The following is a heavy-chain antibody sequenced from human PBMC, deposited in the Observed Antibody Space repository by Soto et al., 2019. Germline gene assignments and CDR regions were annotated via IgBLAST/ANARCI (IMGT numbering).Heavy chain of an antibody. CDR1: AYSITSDHY. Sequence: SETLSLTCGVSAYSITSDHYWGWVRQPPGKGLEWIGCVYHTGSSYNNPSLKGRLTISVDTSKNQFILELSSVTAADTAVYFCARVLHDGSGYFFEFWGPGTLVTV. D-gene: IGHD3-22*01. J-gene: IGHJ4*02. V-gene: IGHV4-38-2*01. CDR2: VYHTGSS. CDR3: ARVLHDGSGYFFEF.